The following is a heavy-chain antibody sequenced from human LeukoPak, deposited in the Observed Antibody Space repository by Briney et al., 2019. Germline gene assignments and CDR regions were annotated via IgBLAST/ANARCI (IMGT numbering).Heavy chain of an antibody. CDR3: ARDIPFLSSTSKAIDY. Sequence: GASVKVSCKASGYTFSSFGISWVRQAPGQGLEWMGWISAHNGNTEYAQNLQGRVTMTTDTSTSTAYMELRSLRSDDTAVYYCARDIPFLSSTSKAIDYWGQGTLVTVSS. J-gene: IGHJ4*02. CDR1: GYTFSSFG. D-gene: IGHD2-2*01. V-gene: IGHV1-18*01. CDR2: ISAHNGNT.